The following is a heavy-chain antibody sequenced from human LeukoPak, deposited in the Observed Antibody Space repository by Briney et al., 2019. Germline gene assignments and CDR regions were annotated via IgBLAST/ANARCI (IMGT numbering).Heavy chain of an antibody. V-gene: IGHV4-59*01. CDR3: ARDGDYGDFDY. Sequence: SETLSLTCTVSGGSICSYYWSWIRQPPGKGLEWIGYIYYSGSTNYNPSLKSRVTISVDTSKNQFSLKLSSVTAADTAVYYCARDGDYGDFDYWGQGTLVTVSS. CDR2: IYYSGST. CDR1: GGSICSYY. D-gene: IGHD4-17*01. J-gene: IGHJ4*02.